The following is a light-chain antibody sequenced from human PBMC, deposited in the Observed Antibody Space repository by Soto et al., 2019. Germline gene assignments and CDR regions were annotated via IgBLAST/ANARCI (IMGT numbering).Light chain of an antibody. CDR2: WAS. J-gene: IGKJ1*01. Sequence: DIVMTQSPDSLPVSLGERATINCKSSQSVLYRSNNKNYLAWYQQKPGQPPKLLIYWASTRESGVPDRFSGSGSGTHFTHALSIQQAEVEAVYYCQQYYTGRTFGQGTKVEIK. CDR1: QSVLYRSNNKNY. V-gene: IGKV4-1*01. CDR3: QQYYTGRT.